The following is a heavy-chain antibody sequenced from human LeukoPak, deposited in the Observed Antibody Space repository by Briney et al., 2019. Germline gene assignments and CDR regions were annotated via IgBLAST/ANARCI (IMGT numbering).Heavy chain of an antibody. Sequence: MASETLSLTCTVSGGSISSSSYYWGWIRQPPGKGLEWIGSIYYSGSTYYNPSLKSRVTISVDTSKNQFSLKLSSVTAADTAVYYCARVSSSWYQDWYFDLWGRGTLVTVSS. CDR1: GGSISSSSYY. CDR3: ARVSSSWYQDWYFDL. V-gene: IGHV4-39*07. J-gene: IGHJ2*01. CDR2: IYYSGST. D-gene: IGHD6-13*01.